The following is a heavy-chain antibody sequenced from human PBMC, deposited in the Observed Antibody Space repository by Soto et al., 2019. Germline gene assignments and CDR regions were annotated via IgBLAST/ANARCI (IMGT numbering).Heavy chain of an antibody. Sequence: GGSLRLSCAASGFTFSSYWMSWVRQAPGKGLEWVANIKQDGSEKYYVDSVKGRFTISRDNAKNSLYLQMNSLRAEDTAVYYCARDFYSSSGFPSYYYYGMDVWGQGTTVTVSS. CDR2: IKQDGSEK. D-gene: IGHD3-10*01. J-gene: IGHJ6*02. CDR1: GFTFSSYW. V-gene: IGHV3-7*01. CDR3: ARDFYSSSGFPSYYYYGMDV.